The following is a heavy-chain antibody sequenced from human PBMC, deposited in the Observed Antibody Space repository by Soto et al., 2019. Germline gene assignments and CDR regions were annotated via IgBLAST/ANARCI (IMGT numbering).Heavy chain of an antibody. D-gene: IGHD3-16*02. CDR3: ARASGVIAVGVLGY. CDR2: ISAYNGNT. CDR1: GYPFTSYD. J-gene: IGHJ4*02. V-gene: IGHV1-18*01. Sequence: QVQLVQSGAEVKKPGASVKVSCKASGYPFTSYDISWVRQAPGQGLEWMGWISAYNGNTTYAQKLQGRVTVTTDTSTNTSYMELRSLRSDDTAVYYCARASGVIAVGVLGYWGQGTLVTVSS.